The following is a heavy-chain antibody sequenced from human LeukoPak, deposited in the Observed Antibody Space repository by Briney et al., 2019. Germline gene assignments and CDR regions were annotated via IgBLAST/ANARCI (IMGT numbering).Heavy chain of an antibody. Sequence: GGSLRLSCAASGFTFSSYWMSWVRQAPGKGLEWVANIKQDGGEKNYVDSVKGRFTISRDNAKNSLYLQLNSLRAEDTALYYCARVPRRAYGDYGFDPWGQGTLVTVSS. J-gene: IGHJ5*02. CDR3: ARVPRRAYGDYGFDP. D-gene: IGHD4-17*01. V-gene: IGHV3-7*01. CDR2: IKQDGGEK. CDR1: GFTFSSYW.